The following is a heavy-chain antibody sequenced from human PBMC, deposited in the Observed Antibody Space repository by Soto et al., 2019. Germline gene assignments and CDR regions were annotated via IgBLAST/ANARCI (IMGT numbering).Heavy chain of an antibody. CDR1: GYTFTSYY. CDR3: ARDIFVLRFLEWPPYQGFDY. V-gene: IGHV1-46*01. Sequence: QVQLVQSGAEVKKPGASVKVSCKASGYTFTSYYMHWVRQAPGQGLEWMGIINPSGGSTSYAQKFQGRVTMTRDKSTSTVYMELSSLRSEDTAVYYCARDIFVLRFLEWPPYQGFDYWGQGTLVTVSS. D-gene: IGHD3-3*01. J-gene: IGHJ4*02. CDR2: INPSGGST.